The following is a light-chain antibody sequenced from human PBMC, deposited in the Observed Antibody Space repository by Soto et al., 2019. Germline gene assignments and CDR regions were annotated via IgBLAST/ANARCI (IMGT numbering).Light chain of an antibody. CDR1: QSVSSN. CDR2: GAS. V-gene: IGKV3-15*01. CDR3: KQYNNWPQT. Sequence: EIVMTQSPATLSVSPGERATLSCRASQSVSSNLAWYQQKPAQAPRLLIYGASTRTTGIPARFRRSGSGTEFTLTLSSLQSEDVAVYYCKQYNNWPQTFGQGTKVDI. J-gene: IGKJ1*01.